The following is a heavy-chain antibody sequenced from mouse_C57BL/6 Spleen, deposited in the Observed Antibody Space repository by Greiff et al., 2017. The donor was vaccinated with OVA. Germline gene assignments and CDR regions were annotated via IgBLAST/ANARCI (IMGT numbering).Heavy chain of an antibody. V-gene: IGHV14-1*01. Sequence: EVKLQESGAELVRPGASVKLSCTASGFNFTDYYMHWVKQRPEQGLEWIGRIDPEDGDTDYAPKFQGKATMTADTASNTAYLQLSSLTSEDTAVYYCADSAGYGYAMDYWGQGTSVTVSS. CDR3: ADSAGYGYAMDY. CDR2: IDPEDGDT. D-gene: IGHD3-2*02. CDR1: GFNFTDYY. J-gene: IGHJ4*01.